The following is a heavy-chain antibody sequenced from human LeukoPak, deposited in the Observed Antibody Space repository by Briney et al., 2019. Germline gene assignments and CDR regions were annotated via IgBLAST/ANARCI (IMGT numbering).Heavy chain of an antibody. V-gene: IGHV3-7*04. CDR2: IKDDGSEK. J-gene: IGHJ4*02. D-gene: IGHD1-14*01. CDR3: ARARIDY. CDR1: GFTFSSYW. Sequence: GGSLRLSRVGSGFTFSSYWMTWVRQAPGKGLEWVANIKDDGSEKYSVDSVKGRFTISRDNAKNLLYLQMSSLRAEDTAVYYCARARIDYWGQGTLVTVSS.